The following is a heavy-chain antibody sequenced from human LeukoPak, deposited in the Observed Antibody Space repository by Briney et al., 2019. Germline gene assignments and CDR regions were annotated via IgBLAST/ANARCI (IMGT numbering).Heavy chain of an antibody. CDR3: ARDGSTSHWAFDI. D-gene: IGHD2-2*01. CDR2: ISSSSSTI. CDR1: GFTFSSYS. V-gene: IGHV3-48*04. Sequence: SGGSLRLSCAASGFTFSSYSMNWVRQAPGKGLEWVSYISSSSSTIYYADSVKGRFTISRDNAKNSLYLQMNSLRAEDTAVYYCARDGSTSHWAFDIWGQGTMVTVSS. J-gene: IGHJ3*02.